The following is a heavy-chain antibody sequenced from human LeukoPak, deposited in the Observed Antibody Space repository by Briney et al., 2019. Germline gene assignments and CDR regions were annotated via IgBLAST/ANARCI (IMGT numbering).Heavy chain of an antibody. CDR1: GGSISSYY. V-gene: IGHV4-59*12. D-gene: IGHD3-3*01. J-gene: IGHJ3*02. CDR3: ASSHAIFGVVTHDAFDI. Sequence: SETLSLTCTVSGGSISSYYWSWIRQPPGKGLEWIGYIYYSGSTNYNPSLKSRVTISVDTSKNQFSLKLSSVTAADTAVYYCASSHAIFGVVTHDAFDIWGQGTMVTASS. CDR2: IYYSGST.